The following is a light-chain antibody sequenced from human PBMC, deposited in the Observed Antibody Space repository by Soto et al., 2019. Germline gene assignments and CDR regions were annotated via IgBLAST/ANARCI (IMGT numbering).Light chain of an antibody. CDR2: DAS. J-gene: IGKJ5*01. CDR3: QQYDNLPIT. Sequence: DIQMTQSPSSLSASVGDRVTITCQASQDISNYFNWYQQKPGKAPKLLIYDASNLETGVPSRFSGSGSGTDFTCTISSLQPDDIATYYCQQYDNLPITFGQWQRLEIK. V-gene: IGKV1-33*01. CDR1: QDISNY.